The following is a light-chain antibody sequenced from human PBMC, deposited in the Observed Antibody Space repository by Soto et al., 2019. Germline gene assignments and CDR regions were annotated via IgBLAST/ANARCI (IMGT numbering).Light chain of an antibody. CDR1: QSVSSN. CDR3: QQRSNWWT. Sequence: EIVMTQSPATLSVSPGERAPLSCRASQSVSSNLAWYQQKPGQAPRLLIYGASTRATGIPARFSGSGSGTDFTLTISSLESEDSAVYYCQQRSNWWTFGQGTKVDIK. J-gene: IGKJ1*01. CDR2: GAS. V-gene: IGKV3-15*01.